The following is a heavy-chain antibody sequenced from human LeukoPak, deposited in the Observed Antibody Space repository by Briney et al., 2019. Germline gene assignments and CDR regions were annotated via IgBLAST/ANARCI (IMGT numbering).Heavy chain of an antibody. V-gene: IGHV3-23*01. CDR2: ISGTGYST. Sequence: GGSLRLSCATSGFTFSSFAMSWVRQAPGKGLEWVSSISGTGYSTYYADSVKGRFTISRDNSKNTLYLQMNSLRAEDTALYYCAKTYTNSSVGGGHYFDFWGQGALVIVSS. CDR1: GFTFSSFA. D-gene: IGHD2-2*02. CDR3: AKTYTNSSVGGGHYFDF. J-gene: IGHJ4*02.